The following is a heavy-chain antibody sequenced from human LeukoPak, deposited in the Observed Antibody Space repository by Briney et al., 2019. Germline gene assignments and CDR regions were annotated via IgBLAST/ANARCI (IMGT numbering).Heavy chain of an antibody. CDR2: ITDSGSGT. CDR1: GVTFSSHG. D-gene: IGHD1-26*01. Sequence: GGSLRLSCAASGVTFSSHGMSWVCQAPGKGLEWVSSITDSGSGTCYADSVKGRFTMSRDNSKNTLYLQMNSLRAEDTAVYYCAKNLLGSESFSWYFDLWGRGTLVPVSS. J-gene: IGHJ2*01. CDR3: AKNLLGSESFSWYFDL. V-gene: IGHV3-23*01.